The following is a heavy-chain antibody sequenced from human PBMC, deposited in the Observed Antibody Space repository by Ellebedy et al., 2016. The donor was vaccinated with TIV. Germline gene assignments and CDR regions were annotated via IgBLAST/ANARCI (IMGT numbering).Heavy chain of an antibody. V-gene: IGHV3-23*01. J-gene: IGHJ4*02. CDR1: GFTFNNFA. CDR3: AKGSPRAVLFDH. D-gene: IGHD3-10*01. CDR2: ITGSANFT. Sequence: GESLKISCAASGFTFNNFAMSWVRQIPGKGLKWVSTITGSANFTYYADSVKGRFTISRDNSKGTVHLQMNILRPEDTATYFCAKGSPRAVLFDHWGQGALVTVSS.